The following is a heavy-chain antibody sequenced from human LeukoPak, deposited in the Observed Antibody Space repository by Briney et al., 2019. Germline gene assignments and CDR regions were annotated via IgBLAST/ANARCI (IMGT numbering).Heavy chain of an antibody. J-gene: IGHJ3*01. CDR3: ARGHVFRN. D-gene: IGHD1-14*01. V-gene: IGHV4-34*01. Sequence: PSETLSLTCAVYGGSFSGYYWSWIPQPPGKGLEWIGEINHSGSTNYNPSLKSRVTISVDTSKNQFSLKLSSVTAADTAVYYCARGHVFRNWGEGTMVTVSS. CDR2: INHSGST. CDR1: GGSFSGYY.